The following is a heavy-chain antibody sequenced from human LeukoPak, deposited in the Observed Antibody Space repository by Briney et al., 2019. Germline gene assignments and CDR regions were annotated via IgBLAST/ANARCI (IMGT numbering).Heavy chain of an antibody. D-gene: IGHD5-18*01. V-gene: IGHV2-5*02. CDR1: GFSLSTSGVG. Sequence: SGPTLLKPTQTLTLTCTLSGFSLSTSGVGVGWIRQPPGKALEWLALIYGDDNKRYSPSLKSRLTITKDTSKNQVVLTLTNMDPVDTATYYCAHKDTALNTFGYGRQGTLVTVSP. J-gene: IGHJ4*02. CDR2: IYGDDNK. CDR3: AHKDTALNTFGY.